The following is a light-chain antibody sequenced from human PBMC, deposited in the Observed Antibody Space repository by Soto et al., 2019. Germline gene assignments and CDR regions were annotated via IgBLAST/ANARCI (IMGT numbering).Light chain of an antibody. J-gene: IGLJ3*02. V-gene: IGLV2-14*01. CDR1: SSDVGDYKS. CDR2: EVS. Sequence: QSVLTQPASVSGSPGQSIAISCSGTSSDVGDYKSVSWYQHHPGKVPKLVIFEVSNRPSGVSDRFSGSRSGNTASLTISGLQAEDESDYYCISYTSSSTWVFGGGTQLTVL. CDR3: ISYTSSSTWV.